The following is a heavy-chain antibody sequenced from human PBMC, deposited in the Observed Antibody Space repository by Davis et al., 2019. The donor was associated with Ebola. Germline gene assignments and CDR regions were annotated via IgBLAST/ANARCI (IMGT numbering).Heavy chain of an antibody. V-gene: IGHV4-34*01. J-gene: IGHJ3*02. CDR2: INHSGST. CDR1: GGSFSGYY. D-gene: IGHD2-15*01. Sequence: PSETLSLTCAVYGGSFSGYYWSWIRQPPGKGLEWIGEINHSGSTNYNPSLKSRVTISVDRSKNQFSLQLNSVTPEDTAVYYCARGDWARAAHARSDAFDIWGQGTMVTVSS. CDR3: ARGDWARAAHARSDAFDI.